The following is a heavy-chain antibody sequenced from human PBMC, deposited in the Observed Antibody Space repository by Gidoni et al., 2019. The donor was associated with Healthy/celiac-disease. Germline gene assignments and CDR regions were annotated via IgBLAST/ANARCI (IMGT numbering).Heavy chain of an antibody. CDR3: ARDLDVATITFGQTY. Sequence: EVQLVESGGGLVKPGGSLRPSCAASGFTLGSYSMNWVRQAPGKGLGGVSSFSSSSSYIYYADSVTGRFTIFRDNAKNSLYLQMNSLRAEDTAVYHCARDLDVATITFGQTYWGQGTLVTVSS. J-gene: IGHJ4*02. CDR2: FSSSSSYI. V-gene: IGHV3-21*01. CDR1: GFTLGSYS. D-gene: IGHD5-12*01.